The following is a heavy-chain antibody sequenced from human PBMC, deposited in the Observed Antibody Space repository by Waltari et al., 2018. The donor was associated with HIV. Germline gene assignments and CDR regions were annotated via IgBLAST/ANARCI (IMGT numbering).Heavy chain of an antibody. J-gene: IGHJ3*02. CDR1: GYTFTNYW. V-gene: IGHV5-51*03. Sequence: EVQLVQSGAEVRKSGESLKISCKASGYTFTNYWIAWVRQMSGEGLEWMGIIYPFDCDTRYNPSCEGQITISADKSLATAYLEWSNLNASDAAIYYCARLFYYDTTGYINNAFDIWGQGTVVTVS. CDR2: IYPFDCDT. CDR3: ARLFYYDTTGYINNAFDI. D-gene: IGHD3-22*01.